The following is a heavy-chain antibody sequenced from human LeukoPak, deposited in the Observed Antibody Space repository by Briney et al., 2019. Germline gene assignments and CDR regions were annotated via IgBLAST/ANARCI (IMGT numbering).Heavy chain of an antibody. Sequence: PGGSLRLSCAASGFTFSSYAMSWVRQAPGKGLEWVSAISGSGGSTYYADSVKGRFTISRDNSKNTLYLQMNSLRAEDTAVYYCAKALPVSQPPYYDSSGYSYFDYWGQGTLVTVSS. CDR1: GFTFSSYA. CDR2: ISGSGGST. CDR3: AKALPVSQPPYYDSSGYSYFDY. V-gene: IGHV3-23*01. D-gene: IGHD3-22*01. J-gene: IGHJ4*02.